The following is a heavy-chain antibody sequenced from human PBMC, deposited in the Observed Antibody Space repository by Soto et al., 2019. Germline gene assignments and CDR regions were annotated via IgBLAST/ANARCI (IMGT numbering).Heavy chain of an antibody. Sequence: GGSLRLSCAASGFTFSSYWMSWVRQAPGKGLEWVANIKQDGSEKYYVDSVKGRFTISRDNAKNSLYLQMNSLRAEDTAVYYCARDWRSAGDYYMDVWGKGTTVTVSS. CDR3: ARDWRSAGDYYMDV. CDR2: IKQDGSEK. D-gene: IGHD3-3*01. V-gene: IGHV3-7*01. J-gene: IGHJ6*03. CDR1: GFTFSSYW.